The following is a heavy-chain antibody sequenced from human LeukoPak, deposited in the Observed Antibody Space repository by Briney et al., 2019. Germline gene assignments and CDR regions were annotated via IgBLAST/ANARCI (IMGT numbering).Heavy chain of an antibody. J-gene: IGHJ4*02. V-gene: IGHV3-23*01. CDR1: GVTLSSFA. Sequence: SGGSLRLSCAASGVTLSSFAMSWARQAPGKGLEWVSGISSSGSGDNTYYADSVKGRFTISRDSSKNTLFLHMNTLRAEDTAVYYCAKHRFESGGYHSTDWGQGTLVTVSS. D-gene: IGHD3-22*01. CDR2: ISSSGSGDNT. CDR3: AKHRFESGGYHSTD.